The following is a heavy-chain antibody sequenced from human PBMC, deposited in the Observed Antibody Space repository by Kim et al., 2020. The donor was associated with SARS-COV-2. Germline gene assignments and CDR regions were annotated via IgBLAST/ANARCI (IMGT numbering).Heavy chain of an antibody. J-gene: IGHJ6*02. CDR2: TYYRSKWYN. V-gene: IGHV6-1*01. D-gene: IGHD6-19*01. CDR1: GDSVSSNSAA. Sequence: SQTLSLTCAISGDSVSSNSAAWNWIRQSPSRGLEWMGRTYYRSKWYNDYAVSVKSRITINPDTSKNQFSLQLNSVTPEDTAVYYCARGSPIYSSGWWRGPRGGANGMDVWGQGTTVTVSS. CDR3: ARGSPIYSSGWWRGPRGGANGMDV.